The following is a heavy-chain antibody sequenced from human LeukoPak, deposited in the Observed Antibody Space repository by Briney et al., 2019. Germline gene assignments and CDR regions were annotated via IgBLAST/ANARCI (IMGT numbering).Heavy chain of an antibody. CDR1: GFTFSSYG. V-gene: IGHV3-30*18. CDR2: ISYDGSNK. D-gene: IGHD3-22*01. J-gene: IGHJ4*02. Sequence: GGSLRLSCAASGFTFSSYGMHWVRQAPGKGLEWVAVISYDGSNKYYADSVKGRFTISRDNSKNTLYLQMNSLRAEDTAVYYCAKDPYYDSSYYFDYWGQGTLVTVSS. CDR3: AKDPYYDSSYYFDY.